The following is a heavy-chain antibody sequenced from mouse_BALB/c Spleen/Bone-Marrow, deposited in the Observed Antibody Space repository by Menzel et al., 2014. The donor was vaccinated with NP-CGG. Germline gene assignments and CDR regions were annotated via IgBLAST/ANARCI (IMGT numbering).Heavy chain of an antibody. CDR3: ARRDYAMDY. Sequence: VEMQQAGAELVRPGTSVKVSCKASGYAFTNSLIDWVLQRPGHGPQWIGVIKAGSGGTNYNEKFKGKATLTADKSSSTSYLPLNYLTSYCSAVYFCARRDYAMDYWGQGTSVTVSS. CDR2: IKAGSGGT. J-gene: IGHJ4*01. V-gene: IGHV1-54*01. CDR1: GYAFTNSL.